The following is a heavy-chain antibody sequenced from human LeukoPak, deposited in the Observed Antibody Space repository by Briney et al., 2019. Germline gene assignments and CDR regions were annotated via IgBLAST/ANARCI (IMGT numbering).Heavy chain of an antibody. D-gene: IGHD3-22*01. CDR3: ARAYDTSGNLDY. CDR1: GYTFTGYY. V-gene: IGHV1-2*02. CDR2: INPNSGAT. J-gene: IGHJ4*02. Sequence: GRSVSLSCKASGYTFTGYYIHWVRRAPAQGLDWMGWINPNSGATYYAQDFPNRVTLTRDTSLSTAYMDLSRLRSDDTAVYYCARAYDTSGNLDYWGRGNLVTVSS.